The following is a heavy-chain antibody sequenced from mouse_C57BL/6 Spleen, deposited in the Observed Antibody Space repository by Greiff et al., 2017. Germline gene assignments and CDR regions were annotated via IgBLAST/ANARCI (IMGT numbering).Heavy chain of an antibody. J-gene: IGHJ4*01. CDR3: GRRHTLYAMDY. CDR2: ISNLAYSI. Sequence: EVHLVESGGGLVQPGGSLKLSCAASGFTFRDYGMAWVRQAPRKGPAWVAFISNLAYSIYYADTVEGRFTISRENAKNTLYLEMSSLKSEDKAMDYCGRRHTLYAMDYGGQGTSVTVSS. CDR1: GFTFRDYG. V-gene: IGHV5-15*04.